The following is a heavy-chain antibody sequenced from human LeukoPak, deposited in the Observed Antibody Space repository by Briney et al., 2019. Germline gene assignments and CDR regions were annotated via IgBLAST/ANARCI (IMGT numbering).Heavy chain of an antibody. D-gene: IGHD6-6*01. CDR1: GFTFSSYA. CDR3: AKDLGIAARQFSDY. V-gene: IGHV3-23*01. J-gene: IGHJ4*02. Sequence: GGSLRLSCAASGFTFSSYAMSWVRQAPGKGLEWVSAISGSGGSTYYADSVKGRFTISRDNSKNTLYLQMNSLRAEDTAVYCCAKDLGIAARQFSDYWGQGTLVTVSS. CDR2: ISGSGGST.